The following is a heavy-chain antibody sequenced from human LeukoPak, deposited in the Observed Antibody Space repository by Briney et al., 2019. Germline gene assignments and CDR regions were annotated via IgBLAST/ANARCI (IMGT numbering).Heavy chain of an antibody. V-gene: IGHV3-15*01. D-gene: IGHD2-15*01. J-gene: IGHJ4*02. CDR3: TTYSVWDY. CDR2: IKSITDGGTT. CDR1: GFTFSNAW. Sequence: PGGSLRLSCAASGFTFSNAWMSWVRQAPGKGLEWVGRIKSITDGGTTDYAAPVKGRFTISRDDSKNTLYLQMNSLKTEDTAVYYCTTYSVWDYWGQGTLVTVSS.